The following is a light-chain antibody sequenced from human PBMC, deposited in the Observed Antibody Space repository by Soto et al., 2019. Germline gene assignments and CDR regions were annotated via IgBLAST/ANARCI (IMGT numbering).Light chain of an antibody. J-gene: IGKJ1*01. CDR1: QSVSSN. V-gene: IGKV3-15*01. Sequence: EIVMTQSPATLSVSQGERATLSCRASQSVSSNLAWYQQKPGQAPRLLIYGASSRATGIPVRFSGSGSGTEFTLTISSLQSEDFAVYYCQHYNNWPPWTFGQGTKVDNK. CDR2: GAS. CDR3: QHYNNWPPWT.